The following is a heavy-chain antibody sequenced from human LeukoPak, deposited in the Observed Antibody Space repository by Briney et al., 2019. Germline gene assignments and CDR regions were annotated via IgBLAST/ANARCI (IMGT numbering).Heavy chain of an antibody. V-gene: IGHV1-69*13. Sequence: SVKVSCKASGGTFSSYAISWVRQAPGQGLEWMGGIIPIFGAANYAQKFQGRVTITADESTSTAYMELSSLRSEDTAVYYCTREDIVVVPAASNWFDPWGQGTLVTVSS. J-gene: IGHJ5*02. CDR1: GGTFSSYA. CDR3: TREDIVVVPAASNWFDP. CDR2: IIPIFGAA. D-gene: IGHD2-2*01.